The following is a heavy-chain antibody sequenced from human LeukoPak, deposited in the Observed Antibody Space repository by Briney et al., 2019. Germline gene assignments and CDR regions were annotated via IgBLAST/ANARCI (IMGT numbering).Heavy chain of an antibody. CDR2: INSRGTGT. CDR3: ARVAGRLIRGFFDF. CDR1: GFTFSSHS. D-gene: IGHD6-25*01. Sequence: GGPLRLSCVASGFTFSSHSMSWVREAPGKGPEWVSAINSRGTGTEYADSVKGRFTISRDNAKNSLYLQMNSLRAEDTAVYYCARVAGRLIRGFFDFWGQGTLVTVSS. J-gene: IGHJ4*02. V-gene: IGHV3-23*01.